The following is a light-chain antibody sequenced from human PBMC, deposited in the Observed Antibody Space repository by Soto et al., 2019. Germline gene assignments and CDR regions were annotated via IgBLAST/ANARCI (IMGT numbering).Light chain of an antibody. Sequence: IQRTQSPSAMSASVGDRVTITCRASQSISSYLNWYQQKPGKAPKLLIYAASSLQSGVPSRFSGSGSGTDFTLTISSLQPEDFATYYCQQRFTFGQGTRLEIK. V-gene: IGKV1-39*01. J-gene: IGKJ5*01. CDR3: QQRFT. CDR1: QSISSY. CDR2: AAS.